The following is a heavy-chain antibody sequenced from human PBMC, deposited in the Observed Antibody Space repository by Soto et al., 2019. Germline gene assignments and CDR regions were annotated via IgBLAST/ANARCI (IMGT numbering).Heavy chain of an antibody. CDR2: MNEDGGTT. D-gene: IGHD3-10*01. CDR1: GFTFSSYW. V-gene: IGHV3-74*02. CDR3: ASDLSGRADV. J-gene: IGHJ6*02. Sequence: EVQLVESGGGLVRPGGSLRLSCAASGFTFSSYWMHWVRQAPGKGLVWVSRMNEDGGTTDYADSVKGRFTISRDNAKNTLYLQMNSLRVADTAVYDCASDLSGRADVWGQGTTVTVSS.